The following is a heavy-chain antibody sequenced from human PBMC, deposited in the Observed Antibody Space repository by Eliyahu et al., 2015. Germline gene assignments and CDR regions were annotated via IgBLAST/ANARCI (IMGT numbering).Heavy chain of an antibody. CDR2: ISWNSGSI. Sequence: EVQLVESGGGLVQPGRSLRLSCAASGFTFDDYAMXWVRQAPGKGLEWVSGISWNSGSIGYADSVKGRFTISRDNAKNSLYLQMNSLRAEDTALYYCAKAPGSSWYVNWFDPWGQGTLVTVSS. V-gene: IGHV3-9*01. CDR1: GFTFDDYA. J-gene: IGHJ5*02. D-gene: IGHD6-13*01. CDR3: AKAPGSSWYVNWFDP.